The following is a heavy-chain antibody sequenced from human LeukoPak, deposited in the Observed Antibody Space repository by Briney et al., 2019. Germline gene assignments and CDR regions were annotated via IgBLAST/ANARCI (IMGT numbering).Heavy chain of an antibody. CDR2: ISSNGGST. D-gene: IGHD3-10*01. CDR3: ARDRGDV. Sequence: GGSLRLSCAASGFTFSSYAMPWVRQAPGKGLEYVSAISSNGGSTYYATSVKGRFTISRDNSKNTLYLQMGSLRAEDMAVYYCARDRGDVWGKGTTVTVSS. V-gene: IGHV3-64*01. CDR1: GFTFSSYA. J-gene: IGHJ6*04.